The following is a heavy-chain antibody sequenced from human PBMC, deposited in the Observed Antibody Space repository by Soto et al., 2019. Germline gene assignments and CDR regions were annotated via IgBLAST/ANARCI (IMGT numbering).Heavy chain of an antibody. CDR2: ISDYNGNT. Sequence: GASVKVSCKASGYTFTSYGISWVRQAPGQGREGMGWISDYNGNTNYAQKLQGRVTMTTDTSTSTAYMELRSLRSDDTAVYYCARGIAVVHGYYYCGMDVWGQGTTVTVSS. CDR1: GYTFTSYG. J-gene: IGHJ6*02. CDR3: ARGIAVVHGYYYCGMDV. D-gene: IGHD6-19*01. V-gene: IGHV1-18*01.